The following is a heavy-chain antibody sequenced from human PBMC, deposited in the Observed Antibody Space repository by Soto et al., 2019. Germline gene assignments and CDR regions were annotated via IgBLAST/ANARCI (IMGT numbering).Heavy chain of an antibody. V-gene: IGHV3-23*01. CDR2: ISGSGGST. Sequence: GGSLRLSCAASGFTFSTYAMSWVRQAPGKGLEWVSGISGSGGSTYYADSVKGRFTISRDNSKKTLFLQMSSLRAEDTAVYFCAKGGAAAGMGYFDLWGRGTLVTVSS. D-gene: IGHD6-13*01. J-gene: IGHJ2*01. CDR3: AKGGAAAGMGYFDL. CDR1: GFTFSTYA.